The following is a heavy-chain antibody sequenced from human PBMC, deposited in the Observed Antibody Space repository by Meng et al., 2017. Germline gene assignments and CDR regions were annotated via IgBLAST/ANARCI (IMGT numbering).Heavy chain of an antibody. D-gene: IGHD5-18*01. J-gene: IGHJ4*02. Sequence: QSPWEVDCPTLGKPTQTRTLTCTFPGFSLSTSGVGVCLIRPPPGKVLEWLALIYWDDDKRYSPSLKSSLTITKDTSKNQVVLTMTNMDPVDAATYYSAHRGSYGYHSYWGQGTLVTVSS. V-gene: IGHV2-5*02. CDR1: GFSLSTSGVG. CDR2: IYWDDDK. CDR3: AHRGSYGYHSY.